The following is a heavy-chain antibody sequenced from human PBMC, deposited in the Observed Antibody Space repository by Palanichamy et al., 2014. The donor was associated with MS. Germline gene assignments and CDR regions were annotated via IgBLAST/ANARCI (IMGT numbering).Heavy chain of an antibody. V-gene: IGHV3-11*06. D-gene: IGHD2-2*01. J-gene: IGHJ4*02. Sequence: KGRFTISRDNSKNSLYLQMNSLRVEDTAVYYCARFKTYTSTYAPFDCWGLGTLVTVSS. CDR3: ARFKTYTSTYAPFDC.